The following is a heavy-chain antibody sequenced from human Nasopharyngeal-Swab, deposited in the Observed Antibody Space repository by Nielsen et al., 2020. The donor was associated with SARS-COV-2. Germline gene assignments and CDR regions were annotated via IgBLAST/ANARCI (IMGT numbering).Heavy chain of an antibody. CDR1: GASISSDY. J-gene: IGHJ4*02. Sequence: SETLSLTCAVSGASISSDYWGWIRQPPGKELEWIGCVSYSGRTDYNPSLKSRVTISIDTSKKHFSLVLSSLTAADTALYYCTRGSLRTAPDCWGQGTLVTVSS. V-gene: IGHV4-59*12. CDR2: VSYSGRT. CDR3: TRGSLRTAPDC. D-gene: IGHD4-17*01.